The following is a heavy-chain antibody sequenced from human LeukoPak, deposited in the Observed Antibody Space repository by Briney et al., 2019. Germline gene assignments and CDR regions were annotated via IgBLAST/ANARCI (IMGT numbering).Heavy chain of an antibody. D-gene: IGHD4-23*01. J-gene: IGHJ4*02. CDR1: GYTFTSYY. Sequence: ASVKVSCKASGYTFTSYYMHWVRQAPGQGLEWMGRIIPILGIANYAQKFQGRVTITADKSTSTAYMELSSLRSEDTAVYYCAREPAYGGNTNFDYWGQGTLVTVSS. V-gene: IGHV1-69*04. CDR3: AREPAYGGNTNFDY. CDR2: IIPILGIA.